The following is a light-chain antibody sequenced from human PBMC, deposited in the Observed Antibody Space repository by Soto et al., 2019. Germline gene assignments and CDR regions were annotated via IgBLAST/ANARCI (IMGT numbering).Light chain of an antibody. J-gene: IGKJ1*01. CDR1: QSVSYSSNNKNY. CDR3: QQYYSTLTWT. CDR2: WAS. V-gene: IGKV4-1*01. Sequence: DIVMTQSPDSLAVSLGERATINCKSSQSVSYSSNNKNYLAWYQQKPGQPPKLLIYWASTRESGVPDRFSGSGSGTDFTLTISSLQAEDVAVYYCQQYYSTLTWTFGQGTKVEIK.